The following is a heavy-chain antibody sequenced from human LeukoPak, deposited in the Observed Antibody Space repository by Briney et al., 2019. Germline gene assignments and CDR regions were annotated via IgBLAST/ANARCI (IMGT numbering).Heavy chain of an antibody. J-gene: IGHJ5*02. CDR2: IYYSGST. CDR1: GGSISSSSYY. D-gene: IGHD2-2*01. CDR3: ARHDKRWYQLINWFDP. Sequence: SETLSLTCTVSGGSISSSSYYWGWIRQPPGKGLEWIGSIYYSGSTYYNPSLKSRVTISVDTSKNQFSLKLSSVTAADTAVYYRARHDKRWYQLINWFDPWGQGTLVTVSS. V-gene: IGHV4-39*01.